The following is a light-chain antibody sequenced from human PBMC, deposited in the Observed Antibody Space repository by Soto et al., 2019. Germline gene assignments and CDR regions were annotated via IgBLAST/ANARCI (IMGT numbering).Light chain of an antibody. CDR1: QDISSF. Sequence: IQWTQSPSSLSASVGDRVTITCRASQDISSFLAWYQQKPGKAPKLLIFAASTLQSGVPSRFSGSGSGTDFTLTISSLQPEDFATYYCQQTESYPSTFGGGTKVDIK. V-gene: IGKV1-9*01. CDR3: QQTESYPST. CDR2: AAS. J-gene: IGKJ4*01.